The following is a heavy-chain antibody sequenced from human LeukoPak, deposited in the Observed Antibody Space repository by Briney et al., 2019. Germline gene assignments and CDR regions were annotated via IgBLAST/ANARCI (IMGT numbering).Heavy chain of an antibody. CDR3: ARGLAAAGLDY. J-gene: IGHJ4*02. D-gene: IGHD6-13*01. V-gene: IGHV1-18*01. Sequence: ASVKVSSKPSGYTFTIYAISWVRHTPRQRLEWMVWISAYHGNTNSAQKRQGRVTRTTDTSTSTAYMELRSLRSDDTAVYYCARGLAAAGLDYWGRETLVSVFS. CDR2: ISAYHGNT. CDR1: GYTFTIYA.